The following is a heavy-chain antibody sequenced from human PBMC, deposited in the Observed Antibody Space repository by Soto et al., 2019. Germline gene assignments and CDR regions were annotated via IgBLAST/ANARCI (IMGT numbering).Heavy chain of an antibody. CDR1: GGSFSGYY. J-gene: IGHJ6*02. CDR2: INHSGST. V-gene: IGHV4-34*01. Sequence: SETLSLTCAVYGGSFSGYYWSWIRQPPGKGLEWIGEINHSGSTNYNPSLKSRVTISVDTSKNQFSLKLSSVTAADTAVYYCARGPLWAYYGMDVWGQGTTVTVPS. D-gene: IGHD3-10*01. CDR3: ARGPLWAYYGMDV.